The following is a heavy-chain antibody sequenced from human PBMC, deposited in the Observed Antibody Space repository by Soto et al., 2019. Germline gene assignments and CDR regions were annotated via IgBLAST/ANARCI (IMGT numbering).Heavy chain of an antibody. Sequence: QVQLVQSGAEVRKPGSSVKVSCQSFGGSFSSYAFSWVRQAPGQGLEWMGGLIVILGTTNYAQKFKGRVTFTAAESTSTAYMEVSSLESEDTAIYYCASGYYDSSGYSIDYWGQGTQVTVSS. CDR1: GGSFSSYA. V-gene: IGHV1-69*01. D-gene: IGHD3-22*01. CDR2: LIVILGTT. CDR3: ASGYYDSSGYSIDY. J-gene: IGHJ4*02.